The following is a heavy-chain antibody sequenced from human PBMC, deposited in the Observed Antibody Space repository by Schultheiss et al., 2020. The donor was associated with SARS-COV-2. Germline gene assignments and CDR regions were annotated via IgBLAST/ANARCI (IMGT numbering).Heavy chain of an antibody. CDR1: GFPFSSYA. CDR2: IKQDGSEK. CDR3: AKDRYGDYGPYYFDY. V-gene: IGHV3-7*03. J-gene: IGHJ4*02. Sequence: GGSLRLSCAASGFPFSSYAMHWLRQAPGKGLEWVANIKQDGSEKYYVDSVKGRFTISRDNAKNSLYLQMNSLRAEDTAVYYCAKDRYGDYGPYYFDYWGQGTLVTVSS. D-gene: IGHD4-17*01.